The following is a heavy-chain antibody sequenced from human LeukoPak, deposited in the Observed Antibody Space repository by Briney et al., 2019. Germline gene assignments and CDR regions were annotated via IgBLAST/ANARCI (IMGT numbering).Heavy chain of an antibody. V-gene: IGHV3-23*01. Sequence: GGSLRLSCAAAGFAFSSNALSWVRQAPGKGLEWVSAIWGSGGSTYYADSVEGRFTISSDNSKNTLYLQMNSLRADDTAIYHCAKGGSSGWYLSNWFDPWGQGTLVTVSS. CDR2: IWGSGGST. J-gene: IGHJ5*02. CDR1: GFAFSSNA. CDR3: AKGGSSGWYLSNWFDP. D-gene: IGHD6-19*01.